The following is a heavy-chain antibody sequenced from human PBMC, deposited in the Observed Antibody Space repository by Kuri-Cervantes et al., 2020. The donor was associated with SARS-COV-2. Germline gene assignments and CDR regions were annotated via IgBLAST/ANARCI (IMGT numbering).Heavy chain of an antibody. V-gene: IGHV4-39*07. J-gene: IGHJ6*03. Sequence: SETLSLTCAVYGGSISSSSYYWGWIRQPPGKGLEWIGSIYYSGSTNYNPSLKSRVTISVDTSKNQFSLKLSSVIAADTAVYYCAREGDTAMVRYYYYMDVWGKGTTVTVSS. CDR2: IYYSGST. CDR3: AREGDTAMVRYYYYMDV. CDR1: GGSISSSSYY. D-gene: IGHD5-18*01.